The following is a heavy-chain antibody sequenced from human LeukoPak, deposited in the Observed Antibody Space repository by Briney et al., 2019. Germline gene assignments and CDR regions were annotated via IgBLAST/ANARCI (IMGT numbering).Heavy chain of an antibody. CDR2: ISVYNGNT. D-gene: IGHD3-10*01. CDR1: GYTFTSYG. CDR3: ARDRELLWFVEFSRVERFDP. Sequence: ASVKVSCKASGYTFTSYGISWVRQAPGQGLEWMGWISVYNGNTNYAQKVQGRVTMTTDTSTSTAYMELRSLRSDDTAVYYCARDRELLWFVEFSRVERFDPWGQGTLVTVSS. J-gene: IGHJ5*02. V-gene: IGHV1-18*04.